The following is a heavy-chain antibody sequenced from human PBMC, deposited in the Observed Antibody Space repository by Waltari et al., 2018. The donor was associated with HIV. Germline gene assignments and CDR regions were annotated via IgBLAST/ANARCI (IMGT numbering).Heavy chain of an antibody. D-gene: IGHD3-22*01. V-gene: IGHV4-39*07. CDR2: IYYSGST. Sequence: QLQLQESGPGLVKPSETLSLTCTVSGGSISSSSYYWGWIRQPPGKGLEWIGSIYYSGSTYYNPSLKSRVTISVDTSKNQFSLKRSSVTAADTAVYYCARYSSGYYNWFDPWGQGTLVTVSS. J-gene: IGHJ5*02. CDR3: ARYSSGYYNWFDP. CDR1: GGSISSSSYY.